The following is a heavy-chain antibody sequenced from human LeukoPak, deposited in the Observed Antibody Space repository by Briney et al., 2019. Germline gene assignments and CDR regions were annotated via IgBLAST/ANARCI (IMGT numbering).Heavy chain of an antibody. CDR2: ISWDSRSV. J-gene: IGHJ4*02. V-gene: IGHV3-43D*03. D-gene: IGHD2-15*01. CDR1: GFTFDDYA. CDR3: AIDSQDCSASTCYFDS. Sequence: GGSLRLSCAASGFTFDDYAMHWVRQSPGKGLQCVSFISWDSRSVYYADSVKGRFAISRDNNKKSVFLQMNSLTAEDTAFYYCAIDSQDCSASTCYFDSWGQGTLVTVSA.